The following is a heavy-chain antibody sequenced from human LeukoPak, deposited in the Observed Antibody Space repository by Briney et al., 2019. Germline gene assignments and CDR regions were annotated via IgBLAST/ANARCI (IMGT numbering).Heavy chain of an antibody. CDR2: IYYSGST. D-gene: IGHD4-17*01. V-gene: IGHV4-30-4*07. CDR1: GGSISSSNCY. Sequence: SETLSLTCTVSGGSISSSNCYWSWIRQPPGKGLEWIGYIYYSGSTYYNPSLKSRVTISVDTSKNQFSLKLSSVTAADTAVYYCAKRSFFYGDEGGWFDPWGQGTLVTVSS. J-gene: IGHJ5*02. CDR3: AKRSFFYGDEGGWFDP.